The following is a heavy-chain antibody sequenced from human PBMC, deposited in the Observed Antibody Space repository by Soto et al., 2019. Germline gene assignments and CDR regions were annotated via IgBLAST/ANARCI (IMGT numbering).Heavy chain of an antibody. D-gene: IGHD3-10*01. CDR2: IYTSGST. CDR1: GGSISSYY. J-gene: IGHJ5*02. Sequence: PSETLSPTCTVSGGSISSYYWSWIRQPAGKGLEWIGRIYTSGSTNYNPSLKSRVTMSVDTSKNQFSLKLSSVTAADTAVYYCARVNPYYYGSGSYNELFDPWGQGTLVTVSS. CDR3: ARVNPYYYGSGSYNELFDP. V-gene: IGHV4-4*07.